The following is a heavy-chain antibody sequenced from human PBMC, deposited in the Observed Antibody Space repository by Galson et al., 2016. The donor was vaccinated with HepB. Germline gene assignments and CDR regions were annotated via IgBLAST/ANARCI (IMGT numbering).Heavy chain of an antibody. D-gene: IGHD3-9*01. V-gene: IGHV1-2*02. CDR3: ARGSRPVMPYWYFDR. Sequence: SVKVSCKASGYTFTDYYIHWVRQAPGQGLEWMGWINPNSGVTNYAQKFQGRVTMTRDTSISTASMELSSLRSDDTAVYYCARGSRPVMPYWYFDRWGRGTLATVSS. J-gene: IGHJ2*01. CDR1: GYTFTDYY. CDR2: INPNSGVT.